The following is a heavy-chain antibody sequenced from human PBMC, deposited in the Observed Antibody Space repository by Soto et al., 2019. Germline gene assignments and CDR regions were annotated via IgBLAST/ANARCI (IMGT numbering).Heavy chain of an antibody. D-gene: IGHD3-22*01. Sequence: SVKVSCKASGGTFSSYAISWVRQAPGQGLEWMGGIIPIFGTANYAQKFQGRVTITADESTSTAYMELSSLRSEDTAVYYCAIKQYYYDSSGYRVGDAFDIWGQGTMVTVSS. CDR3: AIKQYYYDSSGYRVGDAFDI. CDR1: GGTFSSYA. CDR2: IIPIFGTA. J-gene: IGHJ3*02. V-gene: IGHV1-69*13.